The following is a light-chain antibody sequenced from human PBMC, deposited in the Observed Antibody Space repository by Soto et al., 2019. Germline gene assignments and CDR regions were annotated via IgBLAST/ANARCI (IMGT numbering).Light chain of an antibody. J-gene: IGKJ2*01. Sequence: EIVFTKSPGTLSLSPGERATLSCRASQSVSSTYIAWYQQNPGQAPRLLIYGASSRATGIPDRFSGSGSGTDFSLTISRLEPEDFAVYFCQQYGRSPPFTFGQGTKVEIK. CDR1: QSVSSTY. CDR2: GAS. CDR3: QQYGRSPPFT. V-gene: IGKV3-20*01.